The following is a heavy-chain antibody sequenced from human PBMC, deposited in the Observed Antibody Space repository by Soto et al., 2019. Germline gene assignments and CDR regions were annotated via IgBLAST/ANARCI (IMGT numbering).Heavy chain of an antibody. CDR2: TRNKANSYTI. V-gene: IGHV3-72*01. CDR3: ARGGYYEVSGYSYQQN. J-gene: IGHJ4*02. CDR1: GFIFSDHY. Sequence: PGGSLRLSCAASGFIFSDHYMDWVRQAPGKGLEWVGRTRNKANSYTIEYAASVKGRFTISRDDSKNSMYLQMNSLKSEDTAVYYCARGGYYEVSGYSYQQNWGQGALVTVSS. D-gene: IGHD3-22*01.